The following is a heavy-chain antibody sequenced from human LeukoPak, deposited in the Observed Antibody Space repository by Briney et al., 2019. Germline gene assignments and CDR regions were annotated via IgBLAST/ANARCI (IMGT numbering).Heavy chain of an antibody. Sequence: PSETLSLTCAVYGGSFSGYYWSWIRQPPGKGLEWIGEINHSGSTNYNPSLKSRVTISVDTSKNQFSLELSSVTAADTAVYYCAREKRGYYYYWGQGTLVTVSS. D-gene: IGHD3-22*01. CDR1: GGSFSGYY. J-gene: IGHJ4*02. CDR2: INHSGST. CDR3: AREKRGYYYY. V-gene: IGHV4-34*01.